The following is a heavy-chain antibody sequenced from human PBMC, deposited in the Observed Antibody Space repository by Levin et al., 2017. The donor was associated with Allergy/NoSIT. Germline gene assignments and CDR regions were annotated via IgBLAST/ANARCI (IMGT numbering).Heavy chain of an antibody. V-gene: IGHV3-74*01. Sequence: GGSLRLSCAASGFTFSSYWMHWVRQAPGKGLVWVSRINSDGSSTSYADSVKGRFTISRDNAKNTLYLQMNSLRAEDTAVYYCARDGLRGVYYYGMDVWGQGTTVTVSS. J-gene: IGHJ6*02. CDR2: INSDGSST. D-gene: IGHD5-12*01. CDR3: ARDGLRGVYYYGMDV. CDR1: GFTFSSYW.